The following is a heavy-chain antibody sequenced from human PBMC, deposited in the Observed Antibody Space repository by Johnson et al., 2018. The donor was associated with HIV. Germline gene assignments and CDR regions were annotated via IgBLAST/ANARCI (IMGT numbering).Heavy chain of an antibody. CDR1: GSTFSSYA. Sequence: VQLVESGGGVVQPGGSPRLSCAASGSTFSSYAMDWVRQTPGKGLAWVSAVSAGGDNTYYADSVEGRFTISRDTSKNTLYLQMNSLRAEDTAVYYCARAMRGAFDVWGQGTMVTVSS. CDR2: VSAGGDNT. V-gene: IGHV3-23*04. CDR3: ARAMRGAFDV. J-gene: IGHJ3*01.